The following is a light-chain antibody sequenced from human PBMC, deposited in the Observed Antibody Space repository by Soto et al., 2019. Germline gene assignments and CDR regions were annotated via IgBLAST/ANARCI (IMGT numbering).Light chain of an antibody. CDR2: DVY. J-gene: IGLJ1*01. CDR3: TSYTCTSTPYV. Sequence: QSALTQPASVSGSPGQSITISCAGTSSDVGRYTYVSWYQQHPGKAPKLIIYDVYNRPSGVSNRFSGSKSGNTASLTISGLQAEDEADYYCTSYTCTSTPYVFGGGTKVTVL. V-gene: IGLV2-14*01. CDR1: SSDVGRYTY.